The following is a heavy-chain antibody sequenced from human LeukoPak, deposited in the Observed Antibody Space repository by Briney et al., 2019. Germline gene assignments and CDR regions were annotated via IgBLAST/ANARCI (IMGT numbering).Heavy chain of an antibody. CDR3: ARDVNPTQQHRWLHPRLNYYYGMDV. D-gene: IGHD5-24*01. Sequence: PGGSLRLSCTTSGFNFRAYWMGWVRQAPGKGLEWVANIHQHGSKENYLDSVKGRFTISRDNAKSSIYLQMNSLRAEDTAIYYCARDVNPTQQHRWLHPRLNYYYGMDVWGQGTTVTVSS. J-gene: IGHJ6*02. V-gene: IGHV3-7*03. CDR1: GFNFRAYW. CDR2: IHQHGSKE.